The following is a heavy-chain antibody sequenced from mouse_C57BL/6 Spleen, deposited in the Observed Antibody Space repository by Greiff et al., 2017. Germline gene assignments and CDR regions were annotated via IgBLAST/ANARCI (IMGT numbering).Heavy chain of an antibody. D-gene: IGHD2-3*01. Sequence: VQLQQPGAELVKPGASVKMSCKASGYTFTSYWITWVKQRPGQGLEWIGDIYPGSGSTNYNEKFKSKATLTVDTSSSTAYMQLSSLTSEDSSVYYCARSLYDYGYFDVWGTGTTVTVSS. CDR3: ARSLYDYGYFDV. J-gene: IGHJ1*03. V-gene: IGHV1-55*01. CDR2: IYPGSGST. CDR1: GYTFTSYW.